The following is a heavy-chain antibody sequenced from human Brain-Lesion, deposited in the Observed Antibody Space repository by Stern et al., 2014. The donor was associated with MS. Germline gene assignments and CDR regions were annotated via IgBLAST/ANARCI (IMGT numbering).Heavy chain of an antibody. J-gene: IGHJ3*02. V-gene: IGHV4-31*03. D-gene: IGHD2-21*01. Sequence: KESGPGLVKPSQTLSLSCTVSGAPVSSGGYYWSWIRPLPGKGLEWVGYIHHTGATFYNPSLKSRVAISVDTSENQFSLKLTSVTAADTAVYYCAAIGPRMEGACFDIWGQGTMVTVSS. CDR2: IHHTGAT. CDR1: GAPVSSGGYY. CDR3: AAIGPRMEGACFDI.